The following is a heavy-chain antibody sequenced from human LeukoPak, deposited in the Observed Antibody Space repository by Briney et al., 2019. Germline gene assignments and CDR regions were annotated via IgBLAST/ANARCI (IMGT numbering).Heavy chain of an antibody. CDR3: ARHTYGDYPFDY. Sequence: SEILSLTCTVSGGSISSYYWSWIRQPPGKGLEWIGYIYYSRSTNYNPSLKSRVTISVDTSKNQFSLKLSSVTAADTAVYYCARHTYGDYPFDYWGQGTLVTVSS. D-gene: IGHD4-17*01. CDR2: IYYSRST. J-gene: IGHJ4*02. CDR1: GGSISSYY. V-gene: IGHV4-59*08.